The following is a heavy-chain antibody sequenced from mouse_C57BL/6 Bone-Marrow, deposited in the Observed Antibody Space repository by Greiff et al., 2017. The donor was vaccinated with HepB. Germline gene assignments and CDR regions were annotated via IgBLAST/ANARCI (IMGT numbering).Heavy chain of an antibody. CDR2: SRNKANDYTT. J-gene: IGHJ4*01. D-gene: IGHD1-1*02. V-gene: IGHV7-1*01. CDR1: GFTFSDFY. Sequence: EVMLVESGGGLVQSGRSLRLSCATSGFTFSDFYMEWVRQAPGKGLEWIAASRNKANDYTTEYSASVKGRFIVSRDTSKSILYRQMNALRAEDTAIYYCARDAGLSYAVDYWGRGTSVTVSS. CDR3: ARDAGLSYAVDY.